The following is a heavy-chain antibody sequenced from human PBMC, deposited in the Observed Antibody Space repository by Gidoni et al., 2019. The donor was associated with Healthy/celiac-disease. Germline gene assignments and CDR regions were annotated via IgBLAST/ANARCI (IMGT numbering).Heavy chain of an antibody. V-gene: IGHV1-18*01. CDR1: GYIFTSYV. Sequence: QFQRLQSGAEVKKPGASVKVSCKASGYIFTSYVIIWVRQAPGQGLEWMGWFSAYNGNTNYAQKLQGRVTMTTDTSTSTAYMELRSLRSDDTAVYYCAREGTAYCGGDCYSYAFDIWGQGTMVTVSS. D-gene: IGHD2-21*02. CDR2: FSAYNGNT. J-gene: IGHJ3*02. CDR3: AREGTAYCGGDCYSYAFDI.